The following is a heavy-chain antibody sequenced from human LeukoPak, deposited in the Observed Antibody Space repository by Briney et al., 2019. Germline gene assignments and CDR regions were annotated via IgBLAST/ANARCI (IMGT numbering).Heavy chain of an antibody. J-gene: IGHJ4*02. D-gene: IGHD6-13*01. V-gene: IGHV3-23*01. CDR3: AKLATIAAINSGGFDY. CDR2: ISGSGGST. Sequence: GGSLRLSCAASGFTFSSYAMSWVRQAPGKGLEWVSAISGSGGSTYYADSVKGRFTISRDNSKNTLSLQMNSLRAEDTAVYYCAKLATIAAINSGGFDYWGQGTLVTVSS. CDR1: GFTFSSYA.